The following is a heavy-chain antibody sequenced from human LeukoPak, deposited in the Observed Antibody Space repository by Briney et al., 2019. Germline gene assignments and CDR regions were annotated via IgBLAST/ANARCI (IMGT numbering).Heavy chain of an antibody. CDR2: IYYSGST. J-gene: IGHJ4*02. Sequence: SETLSLTCTVSGGSISSYYWSWIRQRPGKGLEWIGYIYYSGSTNYNPSLKSRVTISVDTSKNQFSLKLSSVTAADTAVYYCARSGGIPSNFDYWGQGTLVTVSS. CDR1: GGSISSYY. D-gene: IGHD3-16*01. CDR3: ARSGGIPSNFDY. V-gene: IGHV4-59*08.